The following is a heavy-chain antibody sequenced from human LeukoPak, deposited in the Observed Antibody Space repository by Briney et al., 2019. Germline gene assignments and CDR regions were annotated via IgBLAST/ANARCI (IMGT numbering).Heavy chain of an antibody. CDR1: GGSISSSSYY. D-gene: IGHD3-10*01. CDR3: ARDYPSLVDKLWFGHQTSRYGMDV. V-gene: IGHV4-39*07. CDR2: IYYSGST. Sequence: SETLSLTCTVSGGSISSSSYYWGWIRQPPGKGLEWIGSIYYSGSTYYNPSLKSRVTISVDTSKNQLSLKLSSVTAADTAVYYCARDYPSLVDKLWFGHQTSRYGMDVWGQGTTVTVSS. J-gene: IGHJ6*02.